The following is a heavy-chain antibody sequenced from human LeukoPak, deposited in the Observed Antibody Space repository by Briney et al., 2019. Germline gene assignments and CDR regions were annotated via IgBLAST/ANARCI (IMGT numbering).Heavy chain of an antibody. V-gene: IGHV4-59*12. Sequence: SETLSLTCTVSGGSISSYYWSWIRQPPGKGLEWIGYIYYSGSTNYNPSLKSRVTISVDTSKNQFSLKLSSVTAADTAVYYCARSSGRIYSSSRFDYWGQGTLVTVSS. CDR3: ARSSGRIYSSSRFDY. CDR1: GGSISSYY. D-gene: IGHD6-6*01. J-gene: IGHJ4*02. CDR2: IYYSGST.